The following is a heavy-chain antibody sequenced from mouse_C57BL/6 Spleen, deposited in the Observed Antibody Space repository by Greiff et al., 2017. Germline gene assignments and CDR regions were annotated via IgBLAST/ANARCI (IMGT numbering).Heavy chain of an antibody. J-gene: IGHJ4*01. V-gene: IGHV1-22*01. CDR1: GYTFTDYN. CDR2: INPNNGGT. CDR3: ARKGYDMED. Sequence: EVQLMESGPELVKPGASVKMSCKASGYTFTDYNMHWVKQSPGKSLEWIGYINPNNGGTSYNQKFKGKATLTVNKSSSTAYMELRSLTSEDSAVYYCARKGYDMEDWGQGTSVTVAS.